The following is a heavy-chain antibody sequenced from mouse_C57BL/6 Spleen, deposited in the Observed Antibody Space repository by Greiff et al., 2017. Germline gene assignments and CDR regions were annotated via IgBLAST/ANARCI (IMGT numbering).Heavy chain of an antibody. J-gene: IGHJ2*01. Sequence: QVQLQQSGPELVKPGASVKVSCKASGYAFSSSWMNWVKQRPGKGLEWIGRIYPGDGDTNYNGKFKGKATLTADKSSSTAYMQLSSLTSEDSAVYFCARLITTVVANYFDYWGQGTTLTVSS. CDR1: GYAFSSSW. D-gene: IGHD1-1*01. V-gene: IGHV1-82*01. CDR3: ARLITTVVANYFDY. CDR2: IYPGDGDT.